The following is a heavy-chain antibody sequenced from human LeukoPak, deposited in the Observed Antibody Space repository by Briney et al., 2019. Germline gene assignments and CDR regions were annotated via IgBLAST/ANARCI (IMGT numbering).Heavy chain of an antibody. V-gene: IGHV3-23*01. CDR1: GFTFSSYA. CDR2: ISGSGGST. J-gene: IGHJ4*02. Sequence: GRSLRLSCAASGFTFSSYAMSWVRQAPGKGLEWVSAISGSGGSTYYADSVKGRFTISRDNSKNTLYLQMNSLRAEDTAVYYCAKGGTYYDFWSGQNSYYFDYWGQGTLVTVSS. CDR3: AKGGTYYDFWSGQNSYYFDY. D-gene: IGHD3-3*01.